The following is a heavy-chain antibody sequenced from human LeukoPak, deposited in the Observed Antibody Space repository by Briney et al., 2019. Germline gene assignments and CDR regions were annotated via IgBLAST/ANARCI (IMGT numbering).Heavy chain of an antibody. V-gene: IGHV4-30-2*01. Sequence: SESLSLTCAVSGGSISSGGYSWSWIRQPPGKGLEWIGYIYHSGSTYYNPSLKSRVTISVDRSKNQFSLKLSSVTAADTAVYYCARRVIVVVTATYYFDYWGQGTLVTVSS. CDR3: ARRVIVVVTATYYFDY. J-gene: IGHJ4*02. D-gene: IGHD2-21*02. CDR1: GGSISSGGYS. CDR2: IYHSGST.